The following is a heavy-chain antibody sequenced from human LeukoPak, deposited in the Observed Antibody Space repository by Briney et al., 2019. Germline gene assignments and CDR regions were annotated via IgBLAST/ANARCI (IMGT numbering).Heavy chain of an antibody. J-gene: IGHJ4*02. CDR3: ARTLYSSGWRPFDY. D-gene: IGHD6-19*01. CDR2: IYHSGST. V-gene: IGHV4-38-2*02. CDR1: GYSISSGYF. Sequence: PSETLSLTCTVSGYSISSGYFWGWVRQPPGKGLEWIGNIYHSGSTYYNPSLKSRVTISVDTSKNQFSLKLSSVTAADTAVYYCARTLYSSGWRPFDYWGQGALVTVSS.